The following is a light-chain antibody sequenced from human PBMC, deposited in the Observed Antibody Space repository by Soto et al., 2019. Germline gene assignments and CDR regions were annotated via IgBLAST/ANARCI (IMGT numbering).Light chain of an antibody. CDR1: HDIRKY. CDR2: DAS. CDR3: QQYENCPIT. J-gene: IGKJ5*01. V-gene: IGKV1-33*01. Sequence: DIQMTQSPSSLSASVGDRFTITCQASHDIRKYLNWYQQKPGKAPKLLIYDASNMETGVPSRFTGSGSGTDFTFTISSLQPEDIATYYCQQYENCPITFGQGTRLEIK.